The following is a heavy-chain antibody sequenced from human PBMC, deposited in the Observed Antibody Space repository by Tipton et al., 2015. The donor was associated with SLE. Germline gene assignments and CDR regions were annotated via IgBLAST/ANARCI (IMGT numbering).Heavy chain of an antibody. CDR3: ARHGVHSRPSVVDY. J-gene: IGHJ4*02. CDR2: IYSGDSDV. D-gene: IGHD2-8*01. Sequence: QLVQSGAEVKKPGESLKISCKGSGYSFTSYWIGWVRQMPGKGLEWMGLIYSGDSDVRYSPSFEGQVTFSVDMSISTAYLHWNSLKASDTAVYYCARHGVHSRPSVVDYWGQGTLVTVSS. V-gene: IGHV5-51*01. CDR1: GYSFTSYW.